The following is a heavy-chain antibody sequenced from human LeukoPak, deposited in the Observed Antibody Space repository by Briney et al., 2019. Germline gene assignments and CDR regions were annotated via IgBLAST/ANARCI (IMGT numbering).Heavy chain of an antibody. V-gene: IGHV3-11*06. D-gene: IGHD6-19*01. CDR1: GFTFSDYY. Sequence: GGSLRLSCAASGFTFSDYYMSWIRQAPGKGLEWVSYISSSSSYTNYADSVKGRFTISRDNAKNSLYLQMNSLRAEDTAVYYCVPGGLAVSGIDYWGQGALVTVSS. CDR3: VPGGLAVSGIDY. CDR2: ISSSSSYT. J-gene: IGHJ4*02.